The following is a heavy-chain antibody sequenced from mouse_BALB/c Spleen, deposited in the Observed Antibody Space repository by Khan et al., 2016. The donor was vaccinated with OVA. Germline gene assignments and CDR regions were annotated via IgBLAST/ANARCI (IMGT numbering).Heavy chain of an antibody. J-gene: IGHJ2*01. Sequence: VQLKQSGPGLVKPSQSLSLTCPVTAYSITSDYAWNWIRQFPGNKLEWMGFISYSGNTKYNPSLKSRISMTRDTSKNQFFLQLNSVTPEDTATYYCARVYGGDFDYWGQGTTLIVSS. V-gene: IGHV3-2*02. CDR3: ARVYGGDFDY. D-gene: IGHD2-10*02. CDR1: AYSITSDYA. CDR2: ISYSGNT.